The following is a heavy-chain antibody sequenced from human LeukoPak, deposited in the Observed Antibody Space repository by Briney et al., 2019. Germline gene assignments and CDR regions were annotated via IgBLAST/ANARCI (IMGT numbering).Heavy chain of an antibody. CDR2: INTDGSIT. CDR1: GFTFSDYW. V-gene: IGHV3-74*01. CDR3: ARDRGPRTGFMVREAYDY. Sequence: GGSLRLSCAASGFTFSDYWIHWVRQAPGKGLVWVSRINTDGSITDYADSVKGRFSISRDNAKNTLYLQMSSLRAEDTAVYYCARDRGPRTGFMVREAYDYWGQGTLVTVSS. J-gene: IGHJ4*02. D-gene: IGHD3-10*01.